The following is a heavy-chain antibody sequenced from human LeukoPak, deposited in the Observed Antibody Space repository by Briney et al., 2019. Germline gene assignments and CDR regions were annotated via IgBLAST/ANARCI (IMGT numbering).Heavy chain of an antibody. CDR1: GYTFTGYY. J-gene: IGHJ5*02. CDR2: INPNSGGT. CDR3: ARGYCSGGSCYWFDP. D-gene: IGHD2-15*01. V-gene: IGHV1-2*04. Sequence: ASVKVSCKASGYTFTGYYMHWARQAPGQGLEWMGWINPNSGGTNYAQKFQGWVTMTRDTSISTAYMELSRLRSDDTAVYYCARGYCSGGSCYWFDPWGQGTLVTVSS.